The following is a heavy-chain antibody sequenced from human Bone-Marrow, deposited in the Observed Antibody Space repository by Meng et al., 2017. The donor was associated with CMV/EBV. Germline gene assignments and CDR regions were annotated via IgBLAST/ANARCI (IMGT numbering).Heavy chain of an antibody. Sequence: SGFTFSRYVMHWVGQTPGKGLGWVAVISYDGGNKYYTDSVKGRFTISRDNSKNTLYLQINSLRAEDTAVYYCAKDFGQWLVRGSFDYWGQGTLVTVSS. CDR1: GFTFSRYV. J-gene: IGHJ4*02. D-gene: IGHD6-19*01. CDR3: AKDFGQWLVRGSFDY. CDR2: ISYDGGNK. V-gene: IGHV3-30*18.